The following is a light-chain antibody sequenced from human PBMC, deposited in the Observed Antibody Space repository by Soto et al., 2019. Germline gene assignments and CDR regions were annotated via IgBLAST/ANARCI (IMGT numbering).Light chain of an antibody. CDR3: QQYTNWPLT. CDR2: ATS. V-gene: IGKV3-15*01. J-gene: IGKJ4*01. CDR1: QSVGSN. Sequence: RVMTQSPVTLSVSPGERATLSCRASQSVGSNLAWYQQKPGQAPRLLIYATSARATAVPARFSGSGSETEVTLTISSLQSVDFAIYYCQQYTNWPLTFGGGTRVDIK.